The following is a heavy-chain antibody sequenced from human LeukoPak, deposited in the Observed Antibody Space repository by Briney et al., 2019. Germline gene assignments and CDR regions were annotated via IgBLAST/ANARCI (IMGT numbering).Heavy chain of an antibody. CDR3: ARGSSGYHYFDY. V-gene: IGHV4-34*01. D-gene: IGHD3-22*01. CDR1: GGSFSGYY. J-gene: IGHJ4*02. Sequence: SETLSLTCAVYGGSFSGYYWSWIRQPPGKGLEWIGEINHSGSTNHNPSLKSRVTISVDTSKNQFSLKLSSVTAADTAVYYCARGSSGYHYFDYWGQGTLVTVSS. CDR2: INHSGST.